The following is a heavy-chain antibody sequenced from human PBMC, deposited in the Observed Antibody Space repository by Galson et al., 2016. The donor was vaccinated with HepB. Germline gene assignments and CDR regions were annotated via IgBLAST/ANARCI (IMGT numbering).Heavy chain of an antibody. CDR1: GFTFSTYA. J-gene: IGHJ3*02. D-gene: IGHD2-2*01. CDR3: AKAAPGAFDI. Sequence: SLRLSCAASGFTFSTYAMSWVRQAPGKGLEWVSAISGSGGTTYYADSVKGRFTISRDNSKNRLYLQVNNLRAEDTAVDYCAKAAPGAFDIWGQGTMVTVSS. V-gene: IGHV3-23*01. CDR2: ISGSGGTT.